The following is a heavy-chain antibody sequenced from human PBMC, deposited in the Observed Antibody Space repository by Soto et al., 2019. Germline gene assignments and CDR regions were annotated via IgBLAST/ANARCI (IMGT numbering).Heavy chain of an antibody. Sequence: GGSLRLSCAASGFTFSNYYMMWVRQAPGKGLEWVANIKPDGSERHYVDSVKGRFTISRDNAKNSLYLQMDSLRVEDTAVYYCARATGADKEDYWGQGTLVTVSS. D-gene: IGHD3-10*01. CDR1: GFTFSNYY. V-gene: IGHV3-7*04. J-gene: IGHJ4*02. CDR2: IKPDGSER. CDR3: ARATGADKEDY.